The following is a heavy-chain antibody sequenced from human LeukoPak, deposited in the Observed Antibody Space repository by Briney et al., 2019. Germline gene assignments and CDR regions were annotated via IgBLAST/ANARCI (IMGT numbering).Heavy chain of an antibody. Sequence: SETLFLTCTVSGGSISSYYWSWIRQPPGKGLEWIGYIYYSGSTNYNPSLKSRVTISVDTSKNQFSLKLSSVTAADTAVYYCARDRGYSGYDPRFNWFDPWGQGTLVTVSS. V-gene: IGHV4-59*01. CDR1: GGSISSYY. D-gene: IGHD5-12*01. CDR3: ARDRGYSGYDPRFNWFDP. CDR2: IYYSGST. J-gene: IGHJ5*02.